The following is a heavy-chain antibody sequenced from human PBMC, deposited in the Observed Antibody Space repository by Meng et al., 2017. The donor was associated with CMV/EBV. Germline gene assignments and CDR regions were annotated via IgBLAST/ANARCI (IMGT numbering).Heavy chain of an antibody. CDR1: GFTSISYR. CDR2: MNGGATAK. CDR3: ATSKDSPGND. V-gene: IGHV3-7*02. D-gene: IGHD2/OR15-2a*01. Sequence: GESLKISCKASGFTSISYRIGWVRQMPGKGLEWVANMNGGATAKFYVGSVRGRFTISIDNAMNALYLQMNSLTVQDTAIYYCATSKDSPGNDWGQGTLVTVSS. J-gene: IGHJ4*02.